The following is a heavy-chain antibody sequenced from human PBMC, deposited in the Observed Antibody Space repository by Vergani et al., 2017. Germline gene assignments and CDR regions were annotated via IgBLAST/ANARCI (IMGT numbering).Heavy chain of an antibody. V-gene: IGHV3-11*01. CDR2: ISSSGSTI. CDR3: ARDSNDYYYYMDV. J-gene: IGHJ6*03. D-gene: IGHD4-11*01. CDR1: GFTFSDYY. Sequence: QVQLVESGGGVVQPGRSLRLSCAASGFTFSDYYMSWIRQAPGKGLEWVSYISSSGSTIYYADSVKGRFTISRDNAKNSLYLQMNSLRAEDTAVYYCARDSNDYYYYMDVWGKGTTVTVSS.